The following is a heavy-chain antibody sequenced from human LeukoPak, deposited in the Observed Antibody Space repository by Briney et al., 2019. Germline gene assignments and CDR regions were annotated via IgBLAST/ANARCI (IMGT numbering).Heavy chain of an antibody. J-gene: IGHJ4*02. CDR2: IYNSGST. Sequence: SETLSLTCTVSGGSISTYYWSWIRQPPGKGLEWIGYIYNSGSTNYNPSLKSRVTISVDTSKNQFSLKLRSVTAADTAVYYCARGSRGWFGERPTTKPFDYWGQGTLVTVSS. V-gene: IGHV4-59*01. CDR1: GGSISTYY. CDR3: ARGSRGWFGERPTTKPFDY. D-gene: IGHD3-10*01.